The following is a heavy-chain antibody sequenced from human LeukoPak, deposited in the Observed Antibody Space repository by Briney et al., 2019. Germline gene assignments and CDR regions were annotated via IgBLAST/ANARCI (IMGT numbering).Heavy chain of an antibody. CDR1: GGSISSSSYY. D-gene: IGHD3-10*01. CDR2: IYTSGST. CDR3: ARGMVRGVRDYYFDY. Sequence: SETLSLTCTVSGGSISSSSYYWSWIRQPAGKGLEWIGRIYTSGSTNYNPSLKSRVTMSVDTSKNQFSLKLSSATAADTAVYYRARGMVRGVRDYYFDYWGQGTLVTVSS. J-gene: IGHJ4*02. V-gene: IGHV4-61*02.